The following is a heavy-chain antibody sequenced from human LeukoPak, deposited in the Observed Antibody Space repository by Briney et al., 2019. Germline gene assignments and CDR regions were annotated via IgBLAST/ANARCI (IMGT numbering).Heavy chain of an antibody. Sequence: GGSLRLSCAASGFTFSSYGMHWVRQAPGKGLEWVAVISYDGSNKYYADSVKGRFTISRDNSKNTLYLQMNSLRAEDTAVYYCAKDGHGELLSLLDYWGQGTLVTVSS. CDR2: ISYDGSNK. D-gene: IGHD3-10*01. CDR1: GFTFSSYG. J-gene: IGHJ4*02. V-gene: IGHV3-30*18. CDR3: AKDGHGELLSLLDY.